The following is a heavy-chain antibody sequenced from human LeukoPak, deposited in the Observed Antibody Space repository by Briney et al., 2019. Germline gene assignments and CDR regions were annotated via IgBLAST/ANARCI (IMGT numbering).Heavy chain of an antibody. J-gene: IGHJ4*02. V-gene: IGHV1-69*05. D-gene: IGHD2-2*01. CDR1: GGTFSSYA. CDR3: AIGYCSSTSCPGDDY. CDR2: IIPIFGTA. Sequence: EASVKVSCTASGGTFSSYAISWVRQAPGQGLEWMGGIIPIFGTANYAQKFQGRVTITTDESTSTAYMELSSLRSEDTAVYYLAIGYCSSTSCPGDDYWGQGTLVTVSS.